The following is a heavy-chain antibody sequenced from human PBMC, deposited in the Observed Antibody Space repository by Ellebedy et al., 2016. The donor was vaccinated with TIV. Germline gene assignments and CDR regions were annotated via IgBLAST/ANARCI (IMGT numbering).Heavy chain of an antibody. D-gene: IGHD6-19*01. V-gene: IGHV3-30-3*01. CDR1: GFTFSSYA. Sequence: GGSLRLSCAASGFTFSSYAMHWVRQAPGKGLEWVAVISYDGSNKYYADSVKGRFTISRDNAKNSLYVQMNSLRDEDTAVYYCARDQWLGRAYYFDSWGQGTLVTVSS. CDR2: ISYDGSNK. J-gene: IGHJ4*02. CDR3: ARDQWLGRAYYFDS.